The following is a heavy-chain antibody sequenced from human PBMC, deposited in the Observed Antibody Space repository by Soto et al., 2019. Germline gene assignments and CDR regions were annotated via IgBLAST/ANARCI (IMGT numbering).Heavy chain of an antibody. CDR2: ISYDGSNK. J-gene: IGHJ4*02. CDR1: GFTFSSYA. D-gene: IGHD6-19*01. CDR3: ARDAEPGTVVAGNLGFDY. Sequence: QVQLAESGGGVVQPGRSLRLSCAASGFTFSSYAMHWVRQAPGKGLEWVAVISYDGSNKYYADSVKGRFTISRDNSKNTLYLQMNSLRVEDTAVYYCARDAEPGTVVAGNLGFDYWGQGTLVTVSS. V-gene: IGHV3-30-3*01.